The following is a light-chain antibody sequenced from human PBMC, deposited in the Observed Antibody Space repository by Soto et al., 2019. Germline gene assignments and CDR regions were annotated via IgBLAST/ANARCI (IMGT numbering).Light chain of an antibody. Sequence: QSALTQPRSVSGSPGQSVTISCTGTSSDVGAYNYVSWYQQHPGKAPKLIIYDVTKRPSGVPDRFSGSKSDNTASLTIAGLQAGDEADYYCCSFAGTPYVFGAGTK. V-gene: IGLV2-11*01. CDR1: SSDVGAYNY. J-gene: IGLJ1*01. CDR3: CSFAGTPYV. CDR2: DVT.